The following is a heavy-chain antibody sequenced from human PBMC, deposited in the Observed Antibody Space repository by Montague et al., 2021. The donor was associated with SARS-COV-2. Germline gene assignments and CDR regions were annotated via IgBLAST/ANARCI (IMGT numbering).Heavy chain of an antibody. Sequence: SETLSLTCTVSGDAIISGDYNWIRVRQPPGKGLEWIGYIRRSGDSHYNPSLKGRVSISIDTTKNPFSLKLHSVTAADTAVYYCARDRGLGVAENFDCWGQGTLVTVSS. V-gene: IGHV4-30-4*01. J-gene: IGHJ4*02. CDR2: IRRSGDS. CDR3: ARDRGLGVAENFDC. D-gene: IGHD3-10*01. CDR1: GDAIISGDYN.